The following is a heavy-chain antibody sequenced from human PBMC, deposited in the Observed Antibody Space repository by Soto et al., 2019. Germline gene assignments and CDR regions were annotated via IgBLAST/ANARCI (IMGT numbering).Heavy chain of an antibody. CDR1: GFTFSSYA. J-gene: IGHJ4*02. Sequence: QVQLVESGGGVVQPGRSLRLSCAASGFTFSSYAMHWVRQAPGKGLEWVAVISYDGSNKYYADSVKGRFTISRDNSKNTLYLQMNSLRAEDTAVYYCARDRSYYDSSGQMAYWGQGTLVTVSS. CDR3: ARDRSYYDSSGQMAY. D-gene: IGHD3-22*01. V-gene: IGHV3-30-3*01. CDR2: ISYDGSNK.